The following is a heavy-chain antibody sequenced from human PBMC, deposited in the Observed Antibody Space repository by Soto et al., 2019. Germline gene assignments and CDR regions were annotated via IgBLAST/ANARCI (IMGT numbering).Heavy chain of an antibody. V-gene: IGHV5-10-1*01. CDR1: GYIFTSYW. CDR3: ARHLHSSSSSQTYYYYYGMDV. J-gene: IGHJ6*02. D-gene: IGHD6-6*01. Sequence: PVESLKISCKGSGYIFTSYWISCFLQMPVKVLEWMGRIDPSDSYTNYGPSFQGHVTISADKSISTAYLQWSSLKASDTAMYYCARHLHSSSSSQTYYYYYGMDVWGQGTTVTVSS. CDR2: IDPSDSYT.